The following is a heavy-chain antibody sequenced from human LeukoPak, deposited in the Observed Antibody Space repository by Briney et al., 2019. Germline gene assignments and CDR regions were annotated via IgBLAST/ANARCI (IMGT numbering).Heavy chain of an antibody. V-gene: IGHV3-23*01. D-gene: IGHD3-3*01. CDR1: GFTVTEYA. J-gene: IGHJ3*01. Sequence: GGSLRLSCAASGFTVTEYAMTWTRQSPGKGLEWVSSMSDIGPNTYYADSVKGRFTISRNTSKNTLLLQMNSLRGDDTALYFCARRLSLRFDAFAVWGPGTVVTVSS. CDR3: ARRLSLRFDAFAV. CDR2: MSDIGPNT.